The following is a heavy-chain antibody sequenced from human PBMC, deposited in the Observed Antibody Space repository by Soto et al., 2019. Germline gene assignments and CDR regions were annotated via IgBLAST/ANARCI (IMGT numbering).Heavy chain of an antibody. CDR3: ATWHRRDHSYDI. D-gene: IGHD3-10*01. J-gene: IGHJ3*02. CDR1: GFTVSGKKY. Sequence: DVQLVASGGGLMQPGESLRLSCAAFGFTVSGKKYVAWVRQAPGKGLEWVSALYDLDGTYYADSVKGRFTTSSDSSSTTLYLQMNDLIPDDTAVYSCATWHRRDHSYDIWCQGTTDTVSS. V-gene: IGHV3-53*01. CDR2: LYDLDGT.